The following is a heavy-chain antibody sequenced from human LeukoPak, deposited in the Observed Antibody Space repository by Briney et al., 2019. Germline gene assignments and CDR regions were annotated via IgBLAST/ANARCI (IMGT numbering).Heavy chain of an antibody. CDR2: IIPIFGTA. CDR3: ARSLYSNGDYDY. D-gene: IGHD3-10*01. V-gene: IGHV1-69*13. Sequence: ASVKVSCKASGYTLTDYYMHWVRQAPGQGLEWMGGIIPIFGTANYAQKFQGRVTITADESTSTAYMELSSLRSEDTAVYYCARSLYSNGDYDYWGQGTLVTVSS. J-gene: IGHJ4*02. CDR1: GYTLTDYY.